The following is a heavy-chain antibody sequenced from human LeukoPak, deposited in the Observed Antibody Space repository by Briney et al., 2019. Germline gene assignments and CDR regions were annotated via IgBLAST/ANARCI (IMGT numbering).Heavy chain of an antibody. CDR3: ARGAVVPAAISMDV. J-gene: IGHJ6*03. CDR1: GGTFSSYA. D-gene: IGHD2-2*01. CDR2: IIPIFGTA. V-gene: IGHV1-69*05. Sequence: SVKVSCKASGGTFSSYAISWVRQAPGQGLEWMGGIIPIFGTANYAQKFQGRVTITTDESTSTAYMELSSLRSEHTAVYYCARGAVVPAAISMDVWGKGTTVTVSS.